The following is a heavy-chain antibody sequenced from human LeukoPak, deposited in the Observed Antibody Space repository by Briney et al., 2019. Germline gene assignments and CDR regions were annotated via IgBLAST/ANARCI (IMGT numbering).Heavy chain of an antibody. V-gene: IGHV4-59*12. CDR3: ARRYCSGGSCYWAFDI. CDR2: IYYSGST. D-gene: IGHD2-15*01. Sequence: SETLSLTCTVSGGSISSYYWSWIRQPPGKGLEWIGYIYYSGSTNYNPSLKSRVTISVDTSKNQFSLKLNSVTAADTAVYYCARRYCSGGSCYWAFDIWGQGTMVTVSS. CDR1: GGSISSYY. J-gene: IGHJ3*02.